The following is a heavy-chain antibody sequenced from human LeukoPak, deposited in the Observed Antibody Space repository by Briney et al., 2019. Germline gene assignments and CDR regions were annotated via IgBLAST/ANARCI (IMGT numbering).Heavy chain of an antibody. D-gene: IGHD6-19*01. CDR2: IKSKTDGGTT. J-gene: IGHJ6*03. CDR1: GFTFSNAW. V-gene: IGHV3-15*01. CDR3: AKAPWRTGYSSVLYYYYMDV. Sequence: PGGSLRLSCAASGFTFSNAWMSWVRQAPGKGLEWVGRIKSKTDGGTTDYAAPVKGRFTISRDDSKNTLYLQMNSLRAEDTAVYYCAKAPWRTGYSSVLYYYYMDVWGKGTTVTVSS.